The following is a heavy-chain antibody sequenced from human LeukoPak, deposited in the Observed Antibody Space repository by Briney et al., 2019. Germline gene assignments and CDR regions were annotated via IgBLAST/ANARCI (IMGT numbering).Heavy chain of an antibody. CDR3: AKDPDYDYGSGSYNWFDP. J-gene: IGHJ5*02. Sequence: PGRSPRLSCAASGFTFRSFGMHWVRQAPGRGLEWMAVISYDGSKKYYGDSVKGRFTISRDNSKNTLYLQMNSLRAEDTAVYYCAKDPDYDYGSGSYNWFDPWGQGTLVTVSS. CDR2: ISYDGSKK. V-gene: IGHV3-30*18. D-gene: IGHD3-10*01. CDR1: GFTFRSFG.